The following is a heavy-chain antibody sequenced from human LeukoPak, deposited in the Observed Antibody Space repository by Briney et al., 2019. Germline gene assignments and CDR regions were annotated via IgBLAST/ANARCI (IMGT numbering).Heavy chain of an antibody. Sequence: PSETLSLTCTVSGGSISSYYWSWIRQPPGKGLEWIGYIYYSGSTNYNPSLKSRVTISVDTSKNQFSLKLSSVTAADTAAYYCARVDCSSTSCYQNRYYFDYWGQGTLVTVSS. CDR1: GGSISSYY. CDR2: IYYSGST. CDR3: ARVDCSSTSCYQNRYYFDY. J-gene: IGHJ4*02. V-gene: IGHV4-59*01. D-gene: IGHD2-2*01.